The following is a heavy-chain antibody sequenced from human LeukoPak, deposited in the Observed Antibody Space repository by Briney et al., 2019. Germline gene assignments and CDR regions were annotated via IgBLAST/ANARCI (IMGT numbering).Heavy chain of an antibody. CDR1: GYTFTSYG. CDR3: ARDSPDIVVVPAAMGFNYYYYMDV. Sequence: ASVKVSCKASGYTFTSYGISWVRQAPGQGLEWMGWISGYNGNTNYAQKLQGRVTMTTDTSTSTAYMELRSLRSDDTAVYYCARDSPDIVVVPAAMGFNYYYYMDVWGKGTTVTVSS. D-gene: IGHD2-2*01. V-gene: IGHV1-18*01. J-gene: IGHJ6*03. CDR2: ISGYNGNT.